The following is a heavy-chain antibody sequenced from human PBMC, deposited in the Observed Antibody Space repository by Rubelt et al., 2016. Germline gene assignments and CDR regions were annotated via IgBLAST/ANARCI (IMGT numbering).Heavy chain of an antibody. J-gene: IGHJ4*02. CDR2: IYYTGST. D-gene: IGHD4-17*01. V-gene: IGHV4-39*07. CDR1: GGSISSSSYH. CDR3: ARGRDGDRMGC. Sequence: QLQLQESGPGLVKPSETLPLTCTVSGGSISSSSYHWGWIRQPPGKGLEWIGTIYYTGSTYYNPSLKSRVTISVDTSKNQFSLKLSSLTAADTAVYYCARGRDGDRMGCWGQGTLVTVSS.